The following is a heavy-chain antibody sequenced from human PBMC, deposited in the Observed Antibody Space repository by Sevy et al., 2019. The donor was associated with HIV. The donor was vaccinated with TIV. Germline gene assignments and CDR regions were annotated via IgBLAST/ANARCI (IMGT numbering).Heavy chain of an antibody. J-gene: IGHJ6*02. D-gene: IGHD5-12*01. CDR3: AGDLNSGYANYFFYGMDV. V-gene: IGHV3-30*04. Sequence: GESLKISCAASGFTFINHAMHWVRQAPGKGLEWVTVISYDGSNKYYADSVKGRFTISRDTSKSTVYLQMDSLRAEDTAVYYCAGDLNSGYANYFFYGMDVWGQGTTVTVSS. CDR2: ISYDGSNK. CDR1: GFTFINHA.